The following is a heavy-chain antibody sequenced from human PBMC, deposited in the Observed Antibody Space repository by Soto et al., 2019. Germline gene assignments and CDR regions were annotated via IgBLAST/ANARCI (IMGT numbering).Heavy chain of an antibody. Sequence: AASVKVSCKACGYTFTDNGITWVRQAPGQGLEWMGWISCYNGDTKYAQTLQGRVTMTPDTSTSTAFMELRDLRADDTAVYFCARASTSGNYWHFYWGQGTLVTVSS. V-gene: IGHV1-18*01. D-gene: IGHD3-10*01. CDR3: ARASTSGNYWHFY. J-gene: IGHJ4*02. CDR1: GYTFTDNG. CDR2: ISCYNGDT.